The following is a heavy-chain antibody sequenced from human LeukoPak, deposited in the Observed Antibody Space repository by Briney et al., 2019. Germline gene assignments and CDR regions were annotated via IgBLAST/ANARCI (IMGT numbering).Heavy chain of an antibody. CDR1: GFTFSNSW. CDR2: IKYDGSEK. CDR3: ASGLAGTSGH. D-gene: IGHD3/OR15-3a*01. Sequence: GGSLRLSCAASGFTFSNSWMSWVRQAPGKGLEWVANIKYDGSEKYYLDSVRGRFTVPRDNAQDSVYLQMNSLRDEDTATYYCASGLAGTSGHWGQGTLVTVSS. V-gene: IGHV3-7*01. J-gene: IGHJ4*02.